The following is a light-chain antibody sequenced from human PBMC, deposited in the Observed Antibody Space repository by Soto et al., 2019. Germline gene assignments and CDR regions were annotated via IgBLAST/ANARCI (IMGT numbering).Light chain of an antibody. J-gene: IGLJ1*01. CDR3: CSYGGYYNYV. CDR2: DVS. CDR1: STDVGGYNY. Sequence: QSVLTQPRSVSGSPGQSVTMFCTGTSTDVGGYNYVSWYQQHPGKAPKVMIYDVSKRPSGVPDRFSGSKSGNTASLTISGLQAEDEADYYCCSYGGYYNYVFGTGTKLTVL. V-gene: IGLV2-11*01.